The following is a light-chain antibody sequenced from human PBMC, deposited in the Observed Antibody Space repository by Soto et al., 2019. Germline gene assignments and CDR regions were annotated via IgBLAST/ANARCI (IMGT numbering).Light chain of an antibody. CDR1: SSDVGAYNY. CDR2: DVF. Sequence: QSALTQPASVSGSPGQSITIACTGTSSDVGAYNYVSWYQQHPGKAPKLMIYDVFNRPSGVSDRFSGSKSGNTASLTISGLQAEDEADYFCSSYTNFNSLFGGGTKLTVL. CDR3: SSYTNFNSL. V-gene: IGLV2-14*03. J-gene: IGLJ3*02.